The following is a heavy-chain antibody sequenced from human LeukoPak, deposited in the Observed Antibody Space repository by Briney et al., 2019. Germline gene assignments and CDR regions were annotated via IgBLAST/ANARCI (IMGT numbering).Heavy chain of an antibody. J-gene: IGHJ4*02. CDR2: INAGNGNT. CDR3: ARVNYDTLTGYSGAVYYFDY. V-gene: IGHV1-3*01. Sequence: ASVKVSCKASGYTFTSYAMHWVRQAPGQRLEWMGWINAGNGNTKYSQKFQGRVTITRDTSASTAYMELSSLRSEDTAVYYCARVNYDTLTGYSGAVYYFDYWGQGTLVTVSS. D-gene: IGHD3-9*01. CDR1: GYTFTSYA.